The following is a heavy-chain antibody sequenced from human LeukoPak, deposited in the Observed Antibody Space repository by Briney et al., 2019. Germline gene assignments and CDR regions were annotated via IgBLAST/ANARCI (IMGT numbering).Heavy chain of an antibody. J-gene: IGHJ3*02. CDR3: ARDPPSGVLWFGELSWGAFDI. D-gene: IGHD3-10*01. CDR1: GFTVSSNY. Sequence: PGGSLRLSCAASGFTVSSNYMSWVRQAPGKGLEGVSVIYSGGSTYYADSVKGRFTISRDNSKNTLYLQMNSLRAEDTAVYYCARDPPSGVLWFGELSWGAFDIWGQGTMVTVSS. V-gene: IGHV3-66*01. CDR2: IYSGGST.